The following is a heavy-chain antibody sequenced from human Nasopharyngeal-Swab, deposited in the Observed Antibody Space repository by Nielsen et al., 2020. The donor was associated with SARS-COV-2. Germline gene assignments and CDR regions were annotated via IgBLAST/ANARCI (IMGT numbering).Heavy chain of an antibody. J-gene: IGHJ6*02. Sequence: GGSLRLSCAASGFTFSSYSMNWVRQAPGKGLEWVSSISSSSGYIYYADSVKGRFTISRDNAKNSLYLQMNSLRAEDTAVYYCARSKHSGSYYYGMDVWGQGTTVTVSS. CDR2: ISSSSGYI. V-gene: IGHV3-21*01. CDR1: GFTFSSYS. D-gene: IGHD1-26*01. CDR3: ARSKHSGSYYYGMDV.